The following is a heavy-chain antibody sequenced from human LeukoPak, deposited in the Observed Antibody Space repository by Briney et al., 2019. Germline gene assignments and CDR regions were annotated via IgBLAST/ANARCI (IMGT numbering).Heavy chain of an antibody. Sequence: SETLSLTCTVSGGSISSYYWSWIRQPPGKGLEWIGYIYYSGSTNYNPSLKSRVTISVDTSKNQFSLKLSSVTAADTAVYYCASYTGGMLYLDYWGQGTLVTVSS. CDR2: IYYSGST. J-gene: IGHJ4*02. D-gene: IGHD2-8*01. CDR1: GGSISSYY. CDR3: ASYTGGMLYLDY. V-gene: IGHV4-59*01.